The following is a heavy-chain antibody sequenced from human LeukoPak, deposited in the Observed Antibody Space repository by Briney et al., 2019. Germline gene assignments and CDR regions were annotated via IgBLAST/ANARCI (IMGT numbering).Heavy chain of an antibody. J-gene: IGHJ4*02. CDR1: GGSISSGDYY. CDR3: ARAGYSSGWSFDY. V-gene: IGHV4-61*08. D-gene: IGHD6-19*01. CDR2: IYYSGST. Sequence: SQTLSLTCTVSGGSISSGDYYWSWIRQPPGKGLEWIGYIYYSGSTNYNPSLKSRVTISVDTSKNQFSLKLSSVTAADTAVYYCARAGYSSGWSFDYWGQGTLVTVSS.